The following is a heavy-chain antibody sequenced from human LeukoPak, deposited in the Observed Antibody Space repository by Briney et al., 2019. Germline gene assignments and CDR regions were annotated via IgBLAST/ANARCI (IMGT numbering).Heavy chain of an antibody. CDR3: AREGRVKYSSSAGVNY. CDR2: INPNSGGT. CDR1: GYTFTGYY. D-gene: IGHD6-6*01. V-gene: IGHV1-2*06. J-gene: IGHJ4*02. Sequence: ASVKVSCKASGYTFTGYYMHWVRQAPGQGLEWMGRINPNSGGTNYAQKFQGRVTMTRDTSISTAYMELSGLRSDDTAVYYCAREGRVKYSSSAGVNYWGQGTLVTVSS.